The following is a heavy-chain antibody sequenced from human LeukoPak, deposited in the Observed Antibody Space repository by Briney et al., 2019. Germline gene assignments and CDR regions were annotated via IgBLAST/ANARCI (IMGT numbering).Heavy chain of an antibody. D-gene: IGHD2-2*01. CDR3: AKETKVGSSTIAYFQD. CDR2: ISGSGDKT. J-gene: IGHJ1*01. Sequence: GGSLILSCTVAGFTFSDYPMAWVRQAPGKGLEWVSLISGSGDKTYFADSVEGRFTISRDNSKNTLHLQMNSLRAEDTAMYYCAKETKVGSSTIAYFQDWGQGTLVTVS. CDR1: GFTFSDYP. V-gene: IGHV3-23*01.